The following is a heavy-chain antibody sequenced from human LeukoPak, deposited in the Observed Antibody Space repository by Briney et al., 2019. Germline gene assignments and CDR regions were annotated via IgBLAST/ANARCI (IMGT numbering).Heavy chain of an antibody. Sequence: ASVKVSCKASGGTFSSYAISWVRQAPGQGLEWMGRIIPIFGTANYAQKFQGRVTITMDESTSTAYMELSSLRSEDTAVYYCARGQGIIAVALDVWGKGTTVTVSS. CDR2: IIPIFGTA. V-gene: IGHV1-69*05. CDR3: ARGQGIIAVALDV. D-gene: IGHD6-19*01. CDR1: GGTFSSYA. J-gene: IGHJ6*04.